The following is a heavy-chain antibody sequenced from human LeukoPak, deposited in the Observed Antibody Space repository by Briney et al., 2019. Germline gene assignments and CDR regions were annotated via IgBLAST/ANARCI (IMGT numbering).Heavy chain of an antibody. D-gene: IGHD1-26*01. CDR1: GGSISSSSYY. Sequence: PSETLSLTCTVSGGSISSSSYYWGWIRQPPGKGLEWIGSIYYSGSTYYNPSLKSRVTISVDTSKNQFSLKLSSVTAADTAVYYCARLRMGATTTTFDYWGQGTLVTVSS. V-gene: IGHV4-39*01. CDR3: ARLRMGATTTTFDY. CDR2: IYYSGST. J-gene: IGHJ4*02.